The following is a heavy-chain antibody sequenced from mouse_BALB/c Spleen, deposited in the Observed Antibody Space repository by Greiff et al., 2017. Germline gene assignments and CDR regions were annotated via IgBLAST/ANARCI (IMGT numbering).Heavy chain of an antibody. V-gene: IGHV3-2*02. Sequence: EVQLVESGPGLVKPSQSLSLTCTVTGYSITSDYAWNWIRQFPGNKLEWMGYISYSGSTSYNPSLKSRISITRDTSKNQFFLQLNSVTTEDTATYYCARGGFYGNYQYYAMDYWGQGTSVTVSS. J-gene: IGHJ4*01. CDR1: GYSITSDYA. D-gene: IGHD2-1*01. CDR2: ISYSGST. CDR3: ARGGFYGNYQYYAMDY.